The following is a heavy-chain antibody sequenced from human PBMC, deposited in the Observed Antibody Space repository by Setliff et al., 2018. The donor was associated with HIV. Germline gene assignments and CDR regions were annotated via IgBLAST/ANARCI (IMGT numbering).Heavy chain of an antibody. CDR1: GETFSGYY. CDR3: ARGSSGSDRTEYDDALDI. D-gene: IGHD3-22*01. V-gene: IGHV4-34*01. J-gene: IGHJ3*02. Sequence: KTSETLSLTCAVYGETFSGYYWSWIRQTPGKGLEWIGEINHGGITNSNPSLKSRVTISVDTSKNLFSLKMSSVTAADTAIYYCARGSSGSDRTEYDDALDIWGQGTVVTVSS. CDR2: INHGGIT.